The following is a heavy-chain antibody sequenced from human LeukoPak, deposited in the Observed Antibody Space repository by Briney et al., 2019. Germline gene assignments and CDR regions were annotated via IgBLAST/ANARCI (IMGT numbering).Heavy chain of an antibody. CDR2: TYYRSKWYN. D-gene: IGHD2-8*02. V-gene: IGHV6-1*01. CDR3: VRSQYWRFDD. Sequence: SQTLSLTCAISGDSFSNNSAVWNWIRQSPSRGLEWLGRTYYRSKWYNDYGASVKSRITVNPDTSKNQFSLQLNSVTPEDTAVYYCVRSQYWRFDDWGQGTLVTVSS. J-gene: IGHJ4*02. CDR1: GDSFSNNSAV.